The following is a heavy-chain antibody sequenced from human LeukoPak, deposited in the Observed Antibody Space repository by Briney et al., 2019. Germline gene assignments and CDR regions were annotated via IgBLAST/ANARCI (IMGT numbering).Heavy chain of an antibody. Sequence: SGTLSLTCTVSGGSISSSYWSWIRQPPGRGLEWIGYTSHSGSTNYKPSLKSRVSISVDTSKNQFSLKLTSVTAADTAMYYCARGYYDARGDSNPFDIWGQGTMVTVSS. CDR1: GGSISSSY. D-gene: IGHD3-22*01. V-gene: IGHV4-59*01. CDR3: ARGYYDARGDSNPFDI. CDR2: TSHSGST. J-gene: IGHJ3*02.